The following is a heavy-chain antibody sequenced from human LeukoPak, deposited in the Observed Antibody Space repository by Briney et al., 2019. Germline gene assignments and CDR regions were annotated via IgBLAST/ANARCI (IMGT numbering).Heavy chain of an antibody. Sequence: EASVKVSCKASGYTFTSYGISWVRQAPGQGLEWMGWINPNSGGTNYAQKFQGRVTTTRDTSISTAYMELSRLRSDDTAVYYCAREEDYGGNSHWGQGTLVTVSS. CDR2: INPNSGGT. CDR3: AREEDYGGNSH. J-gene: IGHJ4*02. CDR1: GYTFTSYG. D-gene: IGHD4-23*01. V-gene: IGHV1-2*02.